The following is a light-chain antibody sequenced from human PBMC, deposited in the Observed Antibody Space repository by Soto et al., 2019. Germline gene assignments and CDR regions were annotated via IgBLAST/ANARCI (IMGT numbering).Light chain of an antibody. J-gene: IGKJ2*03. CDR1: QSISSW. Sequence: DIQMTQSPSTLSASVGDRVTITCRARQSISSWLAWYQQKPGKAPKLLIYDASNLESGVPSRFSGSGSGTDFTLTISSLQPDDFATYYCQQSNSYYSFGPGTKLE. V-gene: IGKV1-5*01. CDR3: QQSNSYYS. CDR2: DAS.